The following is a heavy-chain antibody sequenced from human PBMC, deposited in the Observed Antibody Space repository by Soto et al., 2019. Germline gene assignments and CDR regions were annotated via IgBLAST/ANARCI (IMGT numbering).Heavy chain of an antibody. J-gene: IGHJ4*02. Sequence: ASMKVSCKASGYTFTGYYMHWVRQAPGQGLEWMGWINPNSGGTNYAQKFQGRVTMTRDTSISTAYMELSRLRSDDTAVYYCARDPVYGWNYDQRAPGLFFDYWGQGTLVTVSS. V-gene: IGHV1-2*02. D-gene: IGHD1-7*01. CDR2: INPNSGGT. CDR1: GYTFTGYY. CDR3: ARDPVYGWNYDQRAPGLFFDY.